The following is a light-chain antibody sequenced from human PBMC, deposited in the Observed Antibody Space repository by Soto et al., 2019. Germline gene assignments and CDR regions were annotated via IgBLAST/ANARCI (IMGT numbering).Light chain of an antibody. Sequence: DIQMTQSPSTLSASVGDTVTITCRASQSISDWLAWYQQKPGKAPRLLIYKASGLESGVPSRFSGSGSGAEFTLTISSLQPDYFATYYCQQYNSYSTFGQGPRVDIK. V-gene: IGKV1-5*03. J-gene: IGKJ1*01. CDR2: KAS. CDR1: QSISDW. CDR3: QQYNSYST.